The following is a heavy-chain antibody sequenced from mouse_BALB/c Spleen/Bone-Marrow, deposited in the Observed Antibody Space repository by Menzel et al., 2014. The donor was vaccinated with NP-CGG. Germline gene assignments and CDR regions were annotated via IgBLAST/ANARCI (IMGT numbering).Heavy chain of an antibody. CDR2: LNRNGGIT. CDR1: GFTFSNYY. J-gene: IGHJ4*01. CDR3: AGRYDYDEGDYALDY. Sequence: DVKLVESGGGLVKLGGSLKLSCEASGFTFSNYYMSWVRQTPEKRLELVAALNRNGGITYYPDTVKGRFTISRDNAKNILYLRMSSLKSEDTALYFCAGRYDYDEGDYALDYWGQGTSVTVSS. V-gene: IGHV5-6-2*01. D-gene: IGHD2-4*01.